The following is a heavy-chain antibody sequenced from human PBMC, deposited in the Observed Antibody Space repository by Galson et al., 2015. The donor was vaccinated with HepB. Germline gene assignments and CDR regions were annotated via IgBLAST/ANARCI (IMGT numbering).Heavy chain of an antibody. CDR2: ISYDGSNK. J-gene: IGHJ6*03. D-gene: IGHD2-2*01. Sequence: SLRLSCAASGFTFSSYGMHWVRQAPGKGLEWVAVISYDGSNKYYADSVKGRFTISRDNSKNTLYLQMNSLRAKDTAVYYCAKGLEDIVVVPAARVYYYYYMDVWGKGTTVTVSS. CDR1: GFTFSSYG. V-gene: IGHV3-30*18. CDR3: AKGLEDIVVVPAARVYYYYYMDV.